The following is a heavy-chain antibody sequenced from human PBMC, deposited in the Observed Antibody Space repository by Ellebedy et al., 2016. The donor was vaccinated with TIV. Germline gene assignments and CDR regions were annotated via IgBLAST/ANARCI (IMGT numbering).Heavy chain of an antibody. CDR3: AKDRGSTWFNWFNP. CDR1: GFPFTRYG. J-gene: IGHJ5*02. Sequence: GGSLRLXXAASGFPFTRYGMHWVRQAPGKGLDWVSGISVSGVSTYHADSVKGRFSISRDNSKNTLYLQMNSLRSEDTAVYYCAKDRGSTWFNWFNPWGRGTLVTVSS. V-gene: IGHV3-23*01. D-gene: IGHD6-13*01. CDR2: ISVSGVST.